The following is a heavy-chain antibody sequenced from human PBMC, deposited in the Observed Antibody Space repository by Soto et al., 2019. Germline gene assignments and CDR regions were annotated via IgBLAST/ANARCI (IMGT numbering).Heavy chain of an antibody. V-gene: IGHV3-30-3*01. CDR3: AYGSGMGSSSSLNYYGMDV. CDR1: GFTFSSYA. CDR2: ISYDGSNK. Sequence: GGSLRLSCAASGFTFSSYAMHWVRQAPGKGREWVAVISYDGSNKYYADSVKGRFTISRDNSKNTLYLQMNSLRAEDTAVYYCAYGSGMGSSSSLNYYGMDVWGQGTTVTVSS. D-gene: IGHD6-6*01. J-gene: IGHJ6*02.